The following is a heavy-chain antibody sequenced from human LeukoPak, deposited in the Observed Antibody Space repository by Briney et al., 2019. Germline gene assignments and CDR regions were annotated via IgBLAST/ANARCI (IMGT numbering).Heavy chain of an antibody. CDR2: IYYSGST. V-gene: IGHV4-59*08. J-gene: IGHJ6*02. CDR3: ARRHCSGGSCYSGDYYGMDV. CDR1: GGSISSYY. Sequence: SETLSLTCTVSGGSISSYYWSWLRQPPGKGLEWIGYIYYSGSTNYNPSLKSRVTISVDTSKNQFSLKLSSVTAADTAVYYCARRHCSGGSCYSGDYYGMDVWGQGTTVTVSS. D-gene: IGHD2-15*01.